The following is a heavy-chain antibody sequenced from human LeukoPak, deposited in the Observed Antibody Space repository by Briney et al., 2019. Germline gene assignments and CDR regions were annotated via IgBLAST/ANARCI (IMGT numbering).Heavy chain of an antibody. CDR2: ISYDGSNK. Sequence: PERSLRLSCAASGFTFSSYAMHWVRQAPGKGLEWVAVISYDGSNKYYADSVKGRFTISRDNSKNTLYLQMNSLRAEDTAVYYCARDWYYYDSSGYYVYYYYYMDVWGKGTTVTVSS. CDR3: ARDWYYYDSSGYYVYYYYYMDV. J-gene: IGHJ6*03. D-gene: IGHD3-22*01. CDR1: GFTFSSYA. V-gene: IGHV3-30*01.